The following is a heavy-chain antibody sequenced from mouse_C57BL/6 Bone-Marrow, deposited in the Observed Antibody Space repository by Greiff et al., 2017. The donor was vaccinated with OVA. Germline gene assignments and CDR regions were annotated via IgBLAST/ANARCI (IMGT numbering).Heavy chain of an antibody. CDR1: GYSITSGYY. J-gene: IGHJ3*01. D-gene: IGHD2-3*01. CDR3: ASYDGYYTFAY. CDR2: ISYDGSN. Sequence: EVKVEESGPGLVKPSQSLSLTCSVTGYSITSGYYWNWIRQFPGNKLEWMGYISYDGSNNYNPSLKNRISITRDTSKNQFFLKLNSVTTEDTATDYCASYDGYYTFAYWGQGTLVTVSA. V-gene: IGHV3-6*01.